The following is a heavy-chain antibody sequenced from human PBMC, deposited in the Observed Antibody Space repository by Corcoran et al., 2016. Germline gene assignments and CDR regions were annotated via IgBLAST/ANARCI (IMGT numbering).Heavy chain of an antibody. J-gene: IGHJ3*02. CDR3: AREDLDFWWGPDSFDI. Sequence: EVQLVESGGGLVQPGGSLRLSCAASGFTFSSYSMNWVRQAPGKGLEWVSYISSSSTIYYADSVKGRFSSSRDNAKNSLYLQMNRRRDEETAVYYCAREDLDFWWGPDSFDIWGQGTMVTVSS. V-gene: IGHV3-48*02. CDR1: GFTFSSYS. D-gene: IGHD3-3*01. CDR2: ISSSSTI.